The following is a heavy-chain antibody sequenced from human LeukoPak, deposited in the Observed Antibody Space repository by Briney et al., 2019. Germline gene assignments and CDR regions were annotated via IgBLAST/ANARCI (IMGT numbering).Heavy chain of an antibody. Sequence: GGSLRLSCAASGSTVSSSYMSWVRQAPGKGLEWVSALYSGGSTYYADSVKGRFTISRDNSKNTLYLQMDSLRAEDTAIYYCARAPTATTEFDYWGQGTLVTVSS. CDR2: LYSGGST. D-gene: IGHD4-11*01. V-gene: IGHV3-66*01. CDR3: ARAPTATTEFDY. CDR1: GSTVSSSY. J-gene: IGHJ4*02.